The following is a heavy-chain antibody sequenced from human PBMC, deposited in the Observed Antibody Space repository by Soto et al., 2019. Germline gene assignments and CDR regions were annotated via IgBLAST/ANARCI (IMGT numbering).Heavy chain of an antibody. J-gene: IGHJ3*02. Sequence: DVQLLESGGGLVQPGGSLRLSCAASGFTFSVFAMSWVRQAPGKGLELVSTISGRGENTYYADSVKGRFTISRDNSKNTLNLQMNSLRGEDTAVYYCAKDRGTGDYGVNAVDIWGQWTMVTVAS. V-gene: IGHV3-23*01. CDR3: AKDRGTGDYGVNAVDI. D-gene: IGHD7-27*01. CDR2: ISGRGENT. CDR1: GFTFSVFA.